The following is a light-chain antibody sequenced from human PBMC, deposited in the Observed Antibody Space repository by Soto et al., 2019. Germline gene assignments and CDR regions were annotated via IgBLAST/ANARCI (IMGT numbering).Light chain of an antibody. CDR3: QQYVTSPSIT. CDR1: GSIGEY. Sequence: ELVLTPSPGALSLAPGDRDTLSFCASGSIGEYLAWYQTRPGQAQSLIIYAASRRASGTPHRFSGSVSERAFTLAISGLEPADLGVYYCQQYVTSPSITFGQGTRLEIK. V-gene: IGKV3-20*01. J-gene: IGKJ5*01. CDR2: AAS.